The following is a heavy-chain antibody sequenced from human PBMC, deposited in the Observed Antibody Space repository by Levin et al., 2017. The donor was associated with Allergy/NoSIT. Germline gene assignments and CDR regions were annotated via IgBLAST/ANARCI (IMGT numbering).Heavy chain of an antibody. CDR1: GFTFSSYG. CDR2: ISYDGSNK. CDR3: AKDEVGGDYVFDY. D-gene: IGHD4-17*01. Sequence: PGESLKISCAASGFTFSSYGMHWVRQAPGKGLEWVAVISYDGSNKYYADSVKGRFTISRDNSKNTLYLQMNSLRAEDTAVYYCAKDEVGGDYVFDYWGQGTLVTVSS. J-gene: IGHJ4*02. V-gene: IGHV3-30*18.